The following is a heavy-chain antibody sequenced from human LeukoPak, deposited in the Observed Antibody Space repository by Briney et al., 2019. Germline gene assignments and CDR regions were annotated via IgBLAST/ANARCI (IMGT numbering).Heavy chain of an antibody. CDR1: GGSISSYS. J-gene: IGHJ4*02. D-gene: IGHD2-21*02. Sequence: SETLSLTCTVSGGSISSYSWSWVRQPPGKGLEWIGPIYTSESTNSNPSLKSRVTISVDTSKSQFSLKLSSVTAADTAVYYCARQAYCGADCYSLDYWGQGTLVTVSS. V-gene: IGHV4-4*09. CDR3: ARQAYCGADCYSLDY. CDR2: IYTSEST.